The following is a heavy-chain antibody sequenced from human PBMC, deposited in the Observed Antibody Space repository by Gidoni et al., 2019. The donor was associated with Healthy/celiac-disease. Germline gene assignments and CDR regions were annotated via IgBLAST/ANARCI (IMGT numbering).Heavy chain of an antibody. D-gene: IGHD3-3*01. CDR2: IYYSGST. V-gene: IGHV4-39*01. CDR3: ARLEGTIFGVADLWFDP. J-gene: IGHJ5*02. Sequence: QLQLQESGPGLVKPSETLSLTCTVSGGSISSSSYYWGWIRQPPGKGLEWIGSIYYSGSTYYNPSLKSRVTISVDTSKNQFSLKLSSVTAADTAVYYCARLEGTIFGVADLWFDPWGQGTLVTVSS. CDR1: GGSISSSSYY.